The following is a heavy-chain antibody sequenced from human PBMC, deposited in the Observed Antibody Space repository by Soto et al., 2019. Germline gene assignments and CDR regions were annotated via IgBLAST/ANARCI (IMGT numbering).Heavy chain of an antibody. CDR2: IYSGGST. CDR1: GFTVSSDY. D-gene: IGHD6-19*01. J-gene: IGHJ4*02. Sequence: GGSLRLSCAASGFTVSSDYMGWVRQAPGKGLEWVSVIYSGGSTYYADSVKRRFTISRDNSKNTLYLQMNSLRAEDTAVYYCARFPYGSGWYYFDYWGQGTLVTVSS. V-gene: IGHV3-53*01. CDR3: ARFPYGSGWYYFDY.